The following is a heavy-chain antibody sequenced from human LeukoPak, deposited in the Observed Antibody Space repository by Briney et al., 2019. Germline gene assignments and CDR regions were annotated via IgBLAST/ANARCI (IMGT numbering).Heavy chain of an antibody. CDR1: GFSLSTSGVG. J-gene: IGHJ4*02. Sequence: PGPTPSPPTQPLTPTVTFTGFSLSTSGVGVGWIRQPPGKALEWLALIYWDDDKRYSPSLKSRLTITKDSSKNQVVLTMTNMDPVDTATYYCAHRYFGSGSYRSSSFDYWGQGNLVTVSS. CDR3: AHRYFGSGSYRSSSFDY. V-gene: IGHV2-5*02. CDR2: IYWDDDK. D-gene: IGHD3-10*01.